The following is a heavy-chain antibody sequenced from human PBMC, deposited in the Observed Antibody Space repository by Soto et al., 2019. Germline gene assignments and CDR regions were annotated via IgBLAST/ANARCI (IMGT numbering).Heavy chain of an antibody. D-gene: IGHD3-9*01. CDR3: ARGHSPLRYFDWPFF. Sequence: QVQLQQWGAGLLKPSETLSLACAVYGGSFSGYYWSWIRQPPGKGLEWIGEINHTGSSNYNPSLKSRITVSVDTSKNQFSLKLSSVTAAHTAVYYCARGHSPLRYFDWPFFWGQGTLVTVSS. CDR2: INHTGSS. CDR1: GGSFSGYY. V-gene: IGHV4-34*01. J-gene: IGHJ4*02.